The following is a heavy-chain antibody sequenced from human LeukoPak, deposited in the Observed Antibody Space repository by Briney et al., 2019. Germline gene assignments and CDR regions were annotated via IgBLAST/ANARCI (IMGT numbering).Heavy chain of an antibody. V-gene: IGHV3-53*01. J-gene: IGHJ6*03. CDR1: GLKVSSKY. CDR2: IYSDGTT. D-gene: IGHD3-16*01. CDR3: VVGGDYYYYMDV. Sequence: GGSLRLSCSVAGLKVSSKYFSCVPQAPGMRLQWVSVIYSDGTTNYADSVQGRFTISRNSSKNHWYLQMNRLTVEDTAVYYCVVGGDYYYYMDVWGKGTTVSVSS.